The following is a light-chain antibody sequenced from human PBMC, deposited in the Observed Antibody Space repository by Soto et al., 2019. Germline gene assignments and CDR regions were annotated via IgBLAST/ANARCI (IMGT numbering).Light chain of an antibody. CDR1: QSILYSSNNKNY. J-gene: IGKJ1*01. Sequence: DIVLTQSPDSLAVSLGERATINCKSSQSILYSSNNKNYLAWYQQKAGQPPKLLIYWASTRESGVPDRFSGSGSGTDFTLTISSLQAEDVAVYYCHQYYSSPWTFGQGTKVEGK. CDR2: WAS. V-gene: IGKV4-1*01. CDR3: HQYYSSPWT.